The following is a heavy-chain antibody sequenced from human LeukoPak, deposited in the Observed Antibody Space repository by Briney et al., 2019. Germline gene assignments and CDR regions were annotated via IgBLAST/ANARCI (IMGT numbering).Heavy chain of an antibody. CDR3: ARVLIGNYDFWSGLFDY. Sequence: PSETLSLTCTVSGGSISSYYWIWIRQPPGKGLEWIGYIYYSGSTNYNPSLKSRVTISVDTSKNQFSLKLSSVTAADTAVYYCARVLIGNYDFWSGLFDYWGQGTLVTVSS. J-gene: IGHJ4*02. CDR1: GGSISSYY. CDR2: IYYSGST. D-gene: IGHD3-3*01. V-gene: IGHV4-59*01.